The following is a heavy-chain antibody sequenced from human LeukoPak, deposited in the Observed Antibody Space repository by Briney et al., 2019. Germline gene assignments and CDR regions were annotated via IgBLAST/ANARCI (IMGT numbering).Heavy chain of an antibody. Sequence: SETLSLTCAVYGGSFSGYYWSWIRQPPGKGLEWIGEINHSGSINYNPSLKSRVTISVDTSKNQFSLKLSSVTAADTAVYYCASRAVVGAHNWFDPWGQGTLVTVSS. D-gene: IGHD1-26*01. V-gene: IGHV4-34*01. CDR3: ASRAVVGAHNWFDP. J-gene: IGHJ5*02. CDR2: INHSGSI. CDR1: GGSFSGYY.